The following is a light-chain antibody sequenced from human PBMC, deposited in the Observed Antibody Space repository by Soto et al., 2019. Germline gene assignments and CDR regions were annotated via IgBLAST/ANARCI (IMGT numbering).Light chain of an antibody. V-gene: IGKV3-15*01. Sequence: EIVMTQSPATLSVSPGERATLSCRASQSVSSNLAWYQQKPGQAPRLLLYGASTRATGITARFSGSGSGTEFTLTISSLQSEDFAVYYCQQYNNWSPITFGQGTRLEIK. CDR1: QSVSSN. J-gene: IGKJ5*01. CDR3: QQYNNWSPIT. CDR2: GAS.